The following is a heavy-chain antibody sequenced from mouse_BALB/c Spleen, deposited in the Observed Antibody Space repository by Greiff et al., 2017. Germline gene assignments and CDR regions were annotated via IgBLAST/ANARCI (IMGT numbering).Heavy chain of an antibody. D-gene: IGHD2-5*01. Sequence: QVQLQQPGAELVRPGSSVKISCKASGYAFSSYWMNWVKQRPGQGLEWIGQIYPGDGDTNYNGKFKGKATLTADKSSSTAYMQLSSLTSEDSAVYFCARAGYSREMDYWGQGTSVTVSS. CDR1: GYAFSSYW. CDR3: ARAGYSREMDY. CDR2: IYPGDGDT. J-gene: IGHJ4*01. V-gene: IGHV1-80*01.